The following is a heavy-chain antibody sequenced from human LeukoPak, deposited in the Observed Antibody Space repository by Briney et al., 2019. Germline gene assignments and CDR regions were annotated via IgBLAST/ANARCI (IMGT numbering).Heavy chain of an antibody. CDR1: GFTFSNYW. J-gene: IGHJ6*03. Sequence: GSLRLSCAASGFTFSNYWMSWIRQPPGKGLEWIGEINHSGSTNYNPSLKSRVTISVDTSKNQFSLKLSSVTAADTAVYYCAREGGYYYNYYMDVWGKGTTVTVSS. V-gene: IGHV4-34*01. CDR3: AREGGYYYNYYMDV. D-gene: IGHD2-15*01. CDR2: INHSGST.